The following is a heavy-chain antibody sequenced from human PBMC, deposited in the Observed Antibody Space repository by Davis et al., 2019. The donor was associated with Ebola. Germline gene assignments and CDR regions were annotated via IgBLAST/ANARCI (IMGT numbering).Heavy chain of an antibody. V-gene: IGHV6-1*01. D-gene: IGHD3-10*01. Sequence: HSQTLSLTCAISGDSVSGSSGAWNWIRQSPSRGLEWLGRTYYSSKWYTDSTLSVKSRITISADTAKNQLSLHLDSVTPEDTALYYCARGWFRGGMDVWGEGTTVTVSS. CDR2: TYYSSKWYT. CDR1: GDSVSGSSGA. CDR3: ARGWFRGGMDV. J-gene: IGHJ6*04.